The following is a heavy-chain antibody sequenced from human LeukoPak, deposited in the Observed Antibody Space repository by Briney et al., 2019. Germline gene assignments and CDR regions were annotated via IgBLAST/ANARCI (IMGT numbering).Heavy chain of an antibody. Sequence: NPGGSLRLSCAASGFTFSDYYMSWIRQAPGKGLEWVSDISSTSIYTNYADSVKGRFTISRDNANNSLYLQMNSLRAEDTAVYFCARGQEVTAIPTAYWGQGTLVTVSS. CDR2: ISSTSIYT. CDR3: ARGQEVTAIPTAY. D-gene: IGHD2-21*02. CDR1: GFTFSDYY. V-gene: IGHV3-11*05. J-gene: IGHJ4*02.